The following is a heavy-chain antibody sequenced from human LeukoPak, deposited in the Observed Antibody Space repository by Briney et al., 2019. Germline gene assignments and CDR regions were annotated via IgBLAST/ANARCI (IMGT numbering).Heavy chain of an antibody. CDR2: IRSKAYGGTT. J-gene: IGHJ4*02. CDR1: GFTFGDYA. CDR3: TREGGKQWLVQDYFDY. Sequence: QPGRSLRLSRTASGFTFGDYAMSWVRQAPGKGLEWVGFIRSKAYGGTTEYSASVKGRFTISRDDSKSIAYLQMNSLKTEDTAVYYCTREGGKQWLVQDYFDYWGQGTLVTVSS. V-gene: IGHV3-49*04. D-gene: IGHD6-19*01.